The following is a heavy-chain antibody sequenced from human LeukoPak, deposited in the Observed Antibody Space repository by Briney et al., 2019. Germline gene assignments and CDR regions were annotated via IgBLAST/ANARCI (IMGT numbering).Heavy chain of an antibody. CDR1: GGSISSSSYY. D-gene: IGHD5-18*01. Sequence: SETLSLTCTVSGGSISSSSYYWGWIRQPPGKGLEWIGSIYYSGSTYYNPSLKSRVTISVDTSKNQFSLKLSSVTAADTAVYYCATNGGYSYGVFDYWGQGTLVTVSS. CDR3: ATNGGYSYGVFDY. J-gene: IGHJ4*02. CDR2: IYYSGST. V-gene: IGHV4-39*07.